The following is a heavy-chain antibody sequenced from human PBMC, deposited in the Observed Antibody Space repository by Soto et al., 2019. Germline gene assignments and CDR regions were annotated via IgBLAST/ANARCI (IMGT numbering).Heavy chain of an antibody. Sequence: QVQLVQSGAEVKKPGASVKVSCKASGYTFTGYYMHWVRQAPGQGLEWMGWINPHSGGTNYAQKFQGWVTMTRDTSISTAYMELSRLRSDDTAVYYCARGIAAAGDYYYYYYYMDVWGKGTTVTVSS. CDR2: INPHSGGT. CDR1: GYTFTGYY. D-gene: IGHD6-13*01. J-gene: IGHJ6*03. CDR3: ARGIAAAGDYYYYYYYMDV. V-gene: IGHV1-2*04.